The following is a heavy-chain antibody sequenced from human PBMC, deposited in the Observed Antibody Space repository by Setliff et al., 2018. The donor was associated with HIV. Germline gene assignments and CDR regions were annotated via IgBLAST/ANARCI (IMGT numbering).Heavy chain of an antibody. J-gene: IGHJ4*02. Sequence: PGGSLRLSCAASGFTFSSYGMHWVRQAPGKGLEWVAFIRYDGSNKYYADSVKGRFTISRDNAKNSLYLQMNSLRAEDTAVYYCARGFTAAAGPTGYWGQGTLVTVSS. CDR3: ARGFTAAAGPTGY. CDR2: IRYDGSNK. D-gene: IGHD6-13*01. CDR1: GFTFSSYG. V-gene: IGHV3-30*02.